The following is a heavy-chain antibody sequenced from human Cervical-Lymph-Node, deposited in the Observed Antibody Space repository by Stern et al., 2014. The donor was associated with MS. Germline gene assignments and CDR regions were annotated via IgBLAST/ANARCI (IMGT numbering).Heavy chain of an antibody. D-gene: IGHD2-15*01. J-gene: IGHJ6*02. V-gene: IGHV1-69*01. Sequence: LGEVGAGVKKPWAPGKGSRQGSGGILGDNCISLGRPAPGQRLWWMGGIIATLGSTNSAQKFQGRLTISADESRTTVYMELSSLRSEDTAVYYCARDGGSRGTYGMDVWGQGTTVTVSS. CDR2: IIATLGST. CDR3: ARDGGSRGTYGMDV. CDR1: GGILGDNC.